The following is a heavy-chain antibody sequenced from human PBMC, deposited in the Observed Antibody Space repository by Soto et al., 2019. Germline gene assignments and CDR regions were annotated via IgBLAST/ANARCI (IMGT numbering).Heavy chain of an antibody. J-gene: IGHJ6*02. CDR1: GFTFSSYG. CDR3: AKDGNSSGWLYYYYYGMDV. V-gene: IGHV3-30*18. Sequence: QVQLVESGGGVVQPGRSLRLSCAASGFTFSSYGMHWVRQAPGKGLEWVAVISYDGSNKYYADSVKGRFTISRDNSKNTLYLQMNILRAEDTAVYYCAKDGNSSGWLYYYYYGMDVWGQGTTVTVSS. D-gene: IGHD6-19*01. CDR2: ISYDGSNK.